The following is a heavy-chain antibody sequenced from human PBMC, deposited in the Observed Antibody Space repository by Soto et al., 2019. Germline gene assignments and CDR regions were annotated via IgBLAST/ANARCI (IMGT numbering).Heavy chain of an antibody. CDR2: IWYDGHKE. CDR3: AKGRAVDYYPWFGP. D-gene: IGHD3-10*01. J-gene: IGHJ5*02. CDR1: GFIFSNYG. Sequence: QVQLVESGGGVVQPEKSLRLSCAASGFIFSNYGMHWVRQAPGKGLEWVAVIWYDGHKEYYADSVKGRFIISRDNSRNNVKLQMNQLRGEETGGYYWAKGRAVDYYPWFGPRGQGKLVTVSS. V-gene: IGHV3-33*06.